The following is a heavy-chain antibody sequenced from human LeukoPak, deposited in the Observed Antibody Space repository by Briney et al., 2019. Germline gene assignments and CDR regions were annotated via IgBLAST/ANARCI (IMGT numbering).Heavy chain of an antibody. J-gene: IGHJ3*02. D-gene: IGHD3-22*01. Sequence: PSQTLSLTCTVSGGSISSGGYYWSWIRPHPGKGLEWIGYIYYSGSTYYNPSLKSRVTISVDTSKNQFSLKLSSVTAADTAVYYCARGAPTYYYDSSGQEDAFDIWGQGTMVSVSS. CDR2: IYYSGST. CDR1: GGSISSGGYY. V-gene: IGHV4-31*03. CDR3: ARGAPTYYYDSSGQEDAFDI.